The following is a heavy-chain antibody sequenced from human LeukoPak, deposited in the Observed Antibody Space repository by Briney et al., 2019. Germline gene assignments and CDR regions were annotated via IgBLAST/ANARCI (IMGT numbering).Heavy chain of an antibody. J-gene: IGHJ4*02. CDR1: GDSVSRNNAA. CDR3: TRDGHAPRSPYSFDY. Sequence: SQTLSLTCAISGDSVSRNNAAWNWIRQSPSRGLEWLGRAYYRGKRYIDYAISLQSRITTNPDTYKHQYSLQLNSVNPEDPAVYYCTRDGHAPRSPYSFDYWGQGTLVTVSS. V-gene: IGHV6-1*01. D-gene: IGHD3/OR15-3a*01. CDR2: AYYRGKRYI.